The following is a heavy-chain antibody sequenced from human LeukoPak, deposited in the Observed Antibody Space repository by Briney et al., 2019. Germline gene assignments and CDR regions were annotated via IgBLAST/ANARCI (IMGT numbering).Heavy chain of an antibody. Sequence: GGSLRLSCAASGFTFSSYAMSWVRQAPGKGLEWVSAISGSGGSTYYADSVKGRFTISRDNSKNTLYLQMYSLRAEDTAVYYCAKETYYDILTGLGCYFDYWGQGTLVTVSS. CDR3: AKETYYDILTGLGCYFDY. J-gene: IGHJ4*02. V-gene: IGHV3-23*01. D-gene: IGHD3-9*01. CDR2: ISGSGGST. CDR1: GFTFSSYA.